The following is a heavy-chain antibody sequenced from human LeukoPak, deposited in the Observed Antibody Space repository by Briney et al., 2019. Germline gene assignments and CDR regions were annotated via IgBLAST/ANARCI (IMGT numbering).Heavy chain of an antibody. Sequence: ASVKVSCKASGYTFTSYDINWVRQATGQGLEWIGWMNPNSGNTGYAQKFQGRVTMTRNTSISTAYMELSSLRSEDTAVYYCARDGSNSEDGWFDPWGQGTLVTVSS. V-gene: IGHV1-8*01. CDR3: ARDGSNSEDGWFDP. CDR1: GYTFTSYD. CDR2: MNPNSGNT. D-gene: IGHD4-11*01. J-gene: IGHJ5*02.